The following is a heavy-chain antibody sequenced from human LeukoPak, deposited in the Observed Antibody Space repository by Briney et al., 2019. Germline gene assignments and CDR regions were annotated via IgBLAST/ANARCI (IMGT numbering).Heavy chain of an antibody. J-gene: IGHJ3*02. D-gene: IGHD6-13*01. V-gene: IGHV4-61*02. CDR3: ARGGSSWFDAFDI. CDR2: IYTSGST. CDR1: GGSISSGSYY. Sequence: SQTLSLTCTVSGGSISSGSYYWSWIRQPAGKGLEWIGRIYTSGSTNYNPSLKSRVTISVDTSKNQFSLKLSSVTAADTAVYYCARGGSSWFDAFDIWGQGTMVTVSS.